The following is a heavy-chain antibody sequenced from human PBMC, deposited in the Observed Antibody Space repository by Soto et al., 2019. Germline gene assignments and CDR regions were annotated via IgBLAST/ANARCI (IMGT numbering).Heavy chain of an antibody. CDR2: ISAYNGNT. CDR1: GCTFTSYG. D-gene: IGHD3-16*01. Sequence: ASVKVSCKASGCTFTSYGISWVRQAPGQGLEWMGWISAYNGNTNYAQKLQGRVTMTTDTSTSTAYMELRSLRSDDTAVYYCASAYSPYDAFDIWGQGTMVTVS. V-gene: IGHV1-18*01. CDR3: ASAYSPYDAFDI. J-gene: IGHJ3*02.